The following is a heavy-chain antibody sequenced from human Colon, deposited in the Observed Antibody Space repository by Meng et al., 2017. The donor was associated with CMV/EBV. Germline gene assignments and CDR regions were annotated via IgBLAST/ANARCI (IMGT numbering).Heavy chain of an antibody. Sequence: GESLKISCTASGFTFSRYWMHWVRQAPGKGLEWVSSIGPSSTYIYYADSVRGRFTISRDNAKNSLYLQMKSLRVEDTAVYYCASWLGGSMSGFLDFWGQGTLVTVSS. V-gene: IGHV3-21*01. CDR2: IGPSSTYI. CDR1: GFTFSRYW. D-gene: IGHD3-10*01. J-gene: IGHJ4*02. CDR3: ASWLGGSMSGFLDF.